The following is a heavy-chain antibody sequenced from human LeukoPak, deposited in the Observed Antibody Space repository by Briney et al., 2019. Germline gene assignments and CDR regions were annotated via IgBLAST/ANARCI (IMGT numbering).Heavy chain of an antibody. V-gene: IGHV4-39*01. CDR1: GGSISSSSYY. J-gene: IGHJ2*01. CDR2: IYYSGST. CDR3: ARHLPLAPFDL. Sequence: SETLSLTCTVSGGSISSSSYYRGWIRQPPGKGLEWIGSIYYSGSTYYNPSLKSRVTISVDTSKNQFSLKLSSVTAADTAVYYCARHLPLAPFDLWGRGTLVTVSS.